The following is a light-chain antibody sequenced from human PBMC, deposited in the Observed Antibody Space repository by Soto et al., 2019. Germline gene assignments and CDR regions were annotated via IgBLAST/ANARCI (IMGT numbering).Light chain of an antibody. CDR3: MHGTHRPFT. J-gene: IGKJ4*01. Sequence: DVVMTQSPLSLPVTLGQSASISCRSSQSLVHSDGNTYLHWYQQRPGQSPRRLIYKVSNRDSGVPDRFSGSGSGTDFTLKISRMEAEDVGVYSCMHGTHRPFTFGGGTKFEIK. CDR2: KVS. V-gene: IGKV2-30*02. CDR1: QSLVHSDGNTY.